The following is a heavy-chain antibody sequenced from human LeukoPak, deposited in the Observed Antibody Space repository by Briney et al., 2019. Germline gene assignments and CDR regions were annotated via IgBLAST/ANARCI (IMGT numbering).Heavy chain of an antibody. CDR3: SRALTESGAKYYSDS. CDR2: IRSKAFGGIP. J-gene: IGHJ4*02. Sequence: GGSLRLSCTASGFTFGDYAMSWVRQAPGKWLEWVSLIRSKAFGGIPEYGASVKGRFTVSRDDSQRIAYLQMNSLKTEDTAVYYCSRALTESGAKYYSDSWGQGTLVTVSS. D-gene: IGHD4/OR15-4a*01. CDR1: GFTFGDYA. V-gene: IGHV3-49*04.